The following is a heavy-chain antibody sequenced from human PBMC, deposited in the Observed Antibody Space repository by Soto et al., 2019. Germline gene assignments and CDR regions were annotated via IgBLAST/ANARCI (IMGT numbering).Heavy chain of an antibody. CDR1: GGSISSGGYY. CDR2: IYYSGST. D-gene: IGHD6-6*01. CDR3: ARIEYSSSARPRGFDY. J-gene: IGHJ4*02. V-gene: IGHV4-31*03. Sequence: QVQLQESGPGLVKPSQTLSLTCTVSGGSISSGGYYWSWIRQHPGKGLEWIGYIYYSGSTYYNPSLMSGVTISVDTSKNQFSLKLSSVTAADTAVYYCARIEYSSSARPRGFDYWGQGTLVTVSS.